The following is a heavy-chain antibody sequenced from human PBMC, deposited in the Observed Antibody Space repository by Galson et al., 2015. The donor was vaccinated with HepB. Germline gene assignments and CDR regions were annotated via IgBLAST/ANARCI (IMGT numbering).Heavy chain of an antibody. CDR3: ARGNVRQWLVRNGFDY. J-gene: IGHJ4*02. Sequence: SVKVSCKASGYTFTSYDINWVRQATGQGLEWMGWMNPNSGNTGYAQKFQGRVTMTRNTSISTAYMELSSLRSEDTAVYYCARGNVRQWLVRNGFDYWGQGTLVTVSS. D-gene: IGHD6-19*01. CDR2: MNPNSGNT. V-gene: IGHV1-8*01. CDR1: GYTFTSYD.